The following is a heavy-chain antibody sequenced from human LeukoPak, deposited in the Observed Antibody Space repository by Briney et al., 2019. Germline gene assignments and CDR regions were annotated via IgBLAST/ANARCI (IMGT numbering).Heavy chain of an antibody. J-gene: IGHJ5*02. V-gene: IGHV1-2*02. CDR3: ARGNWNYVGNWFDP. CDR2: INPNSGGT. Sequence: PSVKVSCKASGYTFTGYYMHWVRQAPGQGLEWMRWINPNSGGTNYAQKFQGRVTMTRDTSISTAYMELSRLRSDDTAVYYCARGNWNYVGNWFDPWGQGTLVTVSS. CDR1: GYTFTGYY. D-gene: IGHD1-7*01.